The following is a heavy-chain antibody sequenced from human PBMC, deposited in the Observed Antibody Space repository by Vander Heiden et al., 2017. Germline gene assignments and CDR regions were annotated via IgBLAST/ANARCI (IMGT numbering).Heavy chain of an antibody. Sequence: QVQLVQSGAEVKKPCASVEASCNASGYTFNQYNKDWGRQAPGQGGRWRGIIKARGGSKSYAQKMQGRVTMTRDTATSAVYMELRSLRYGDTAVYYCAKSVGATGLEDDWVQGTLVTVSS. V-gene: IGHV1-46*02. CDR2: IKARGGSK. CDR3: AKSVGATGLEDD. CDR1: GYTFNQYN. J-gene: IGHJ4*02. D-gene: IGHD1-26*01.